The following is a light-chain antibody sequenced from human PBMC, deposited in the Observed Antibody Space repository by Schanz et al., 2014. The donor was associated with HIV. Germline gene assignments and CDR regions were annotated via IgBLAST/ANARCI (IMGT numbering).Light chain of an antibody. J-gene: IGKJ1*01. CDR3: QQYGGSPT. CDR1: QSVSSQ. Sequence: EIVMTQSPATLSVSPGERATLSCRASQSVSSQLAWYQQRPGQAPRLLIYGASTRATGIPARFSGSGSGSAFTLIISRLEPADIAVYYCQQYGGSPTFGQGTKVEIK. CDR2: GAS. V-gene: IGKV3-15*01.